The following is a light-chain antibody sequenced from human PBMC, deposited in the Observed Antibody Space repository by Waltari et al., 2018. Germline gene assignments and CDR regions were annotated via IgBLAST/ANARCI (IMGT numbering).Light chain of an antibody. J-gene: IGKJ1*01. CDR2: DAS. V-gene: IGKV3-11*01. CDR3: QQRRNWPPT. Sequence: EVVLTQSPGTLSLSPGERATLSCRASQSVDDYMAWYQQKPGQSPRLLIYDASNRATGIPIRFSGSGFGTDFTLTISSLEPDDFAHYYCQQRRNWPPTFGQGTKVEIK. CDR1: QSVDDY.